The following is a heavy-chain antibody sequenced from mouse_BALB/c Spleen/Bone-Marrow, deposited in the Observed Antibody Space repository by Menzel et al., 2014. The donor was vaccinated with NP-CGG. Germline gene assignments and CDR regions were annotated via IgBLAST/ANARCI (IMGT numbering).Heavy chain of an antibody. D-gene: IGHD3-2*01. Sequence: QVHVKQSGAELVKPGASVKLSCKTSGYTFTSYWIQWVKQRPGQGLGWIGEIFPGTGTTYYNEKFKGKATLTIDTSSSTAYMQPSSLTSEDSAVYFCASRDSSGYVPDFLGQRTTPTVSS. CDR3: ASRDSSGYVPDF. J-gene: IGHJ2*01. CDR1: GYTFTSYW. V-gene: IGHV1S132*01. CDR2: IFPGTGTT.